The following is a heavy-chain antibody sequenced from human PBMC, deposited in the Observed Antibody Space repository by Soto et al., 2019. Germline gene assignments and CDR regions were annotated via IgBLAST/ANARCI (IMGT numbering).Heavy chain of an antibody. CDR3: AIDACCCGGDCYSLVY. CDR1: GGAFNNYP. D-gene: IGHD2-21*02. J-gene: IGHJ4*02. CDR2: IFPRLGTT. V-gene: IGHV1-69*01. Sequence: QVQLVQSGAELKTPGSSVSVSCKASGGAFNNYPISWVRQAPGQGLEWMGGIFPRLGTTTYAREVQGRGTMPADESMTTVAMTLTSLRSEDTAIYYCAIDACCCGGDCYSLVYWGQGTLVTVSS.